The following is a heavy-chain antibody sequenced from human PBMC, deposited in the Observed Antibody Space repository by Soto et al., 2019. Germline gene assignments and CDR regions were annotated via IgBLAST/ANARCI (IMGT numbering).Heavy chain of an antibody. J-gene: IGHJ6*02. D-gene: IGHD6-13*01. Sequence: QVQLVESGGGLVKPGGSLRLSCAASGFTFSDYYMSWIRQAPGKGLEWDSYISSSGSTIYYADSVKGRFTISRDNAKNSLYLQMNRLRAVDTAVYYCARIRIAAAGTGYYGMDVWGQGTTVTVSS. CDR3: ARIRIAAAGTGYYGMDV. CDR1: GFTFSDYY. CDR2: ISSSGSTI. V-gene: IGHV3-11*01.